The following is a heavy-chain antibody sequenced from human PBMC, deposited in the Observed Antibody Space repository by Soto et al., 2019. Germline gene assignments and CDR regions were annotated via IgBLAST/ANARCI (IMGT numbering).Heavy chain of an antibody. D-gene: IGHD6-13*01. V-gene: IGHV3-23*01. CDR2: VSYSGGST. Sequence: GGSLRLSCAASGFTFSSYAMSWVRQAPGKGLEWVSAVSYSGGSTSYADSVKGRFTISRDNSKNTLYLQMNSLRAEDTAVYYCAKDAIDAGNYFDYWGQGTLVTVSS. CDR3: AKDAIDAGNYFDY. CDR1: GFTFSSYA. J-gene: IGHJ4*02.